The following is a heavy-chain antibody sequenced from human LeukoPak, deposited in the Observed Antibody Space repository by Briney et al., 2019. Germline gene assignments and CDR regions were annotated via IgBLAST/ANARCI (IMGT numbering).Heavy chain of an antibody. CDR3: TLYYYDSSGYPN. CDR1: GFTFGDYA. Sequence: GGSLRLSCTASGFTFGDYAMSWVRQAPGKGLEWVGFIRSKAYGGTTEYAASVKGRFTISRDDSKSIAYLQMNSLKTEDTAVYSCTLYYYDSSGYPNWGQGTLVTVSS. D-gene: IGHD3-22*01. J-gene: IGHJ4*02. CDR2: IRSKAYGGTT. V-gene: IGHV3-49*04.